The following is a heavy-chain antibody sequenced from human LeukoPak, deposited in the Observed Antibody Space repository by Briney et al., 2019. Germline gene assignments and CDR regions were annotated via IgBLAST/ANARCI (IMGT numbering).Heavy chain of an antibody. D-gene: IGHD5-18*01. J-gene: IGHJ4*02. Sequence: SVKVSCKATGGTFSSYAIIWVRQAPGQGLEWMGRIIPILGIANYAQKFQGRVTITADKSTSTAYMELSSLRSEDTAVYYCARSIRGYSYGPGGYWGQGTLVTVSS. V-gene: IGHV1-69*04. CDR3: ARSIRGYSYGPGGY. CDR2: IIPILGIA. CDR1: GGTFSSYA.